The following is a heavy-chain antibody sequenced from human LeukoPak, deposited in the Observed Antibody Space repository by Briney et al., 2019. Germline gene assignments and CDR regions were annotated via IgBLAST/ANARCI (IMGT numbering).Heavy chain of an antibody. CDR1: GGSFSGYY. D-gene: IGHD3-10*01. CDR2: IYTSGST. V-gene: IGHV4-4*07. J-gene: IGHJ6*02. Sequence: SETLSLTCAVYGGSFSGYYWSWIRQPAGKGLEWIGHIYTSGSTNYNPSLKSRVTMSVDTSKNQFSLKLSSVTAADTAVYYCARDRAMVRGRAYYGMDVWGQGTTVTVSS. CDR3: ARDRAMVRGRAYYGMDV.